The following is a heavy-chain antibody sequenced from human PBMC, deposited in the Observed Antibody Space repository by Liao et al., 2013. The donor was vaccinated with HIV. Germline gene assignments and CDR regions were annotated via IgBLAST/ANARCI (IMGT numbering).Heavy chain of an antibody. CDR1: GGSFSGYY. CDR2: IFTSGST. J-gene: IGHJ2*01. Sequence: QVQLQQWGAGLLKPSETLSLTCAVYGGSFSGYYWSWIRQPAGKGLEWIGRIFTSGSTNYNPSLKSRVTISVDTSKNQFSLKLSSVTAADTAVYYCVSGRGGRYWYFDLWGRGTLVTVSS. V-gene: IGHV4-59*10. CDR3: VSGRGGRYWYFDL. D-gene: IGHD3-10*01.